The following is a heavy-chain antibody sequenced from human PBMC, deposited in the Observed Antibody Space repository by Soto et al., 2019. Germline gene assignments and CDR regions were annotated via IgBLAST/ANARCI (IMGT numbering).Heavy chain of an antibody. J-gene: IGHJ5*02. D-gene: IGHD6-19*01. CDR2: INAGNGNT. CDR1: GYTFTSYA. Sequence: ASMKVSCKASGYTFTSYAMHWVRQAPGQRLEWIGWINAGNGNTKYSQKFQGRVTITRDTSASTAYMELSSLRSEDTAVYYFARDRAVAGREKIRWFDPWGQGTLVTVSS. V-gene: IGHV1-3*01. CDR3: ARDRAVAGREKIRWFDP.